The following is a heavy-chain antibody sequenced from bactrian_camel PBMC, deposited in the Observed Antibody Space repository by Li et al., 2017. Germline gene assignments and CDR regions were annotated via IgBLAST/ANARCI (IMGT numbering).Heavy chain of an antibody. CDR3: AAVFGATRGLNNGYCYGAPDDTFY. J-gene: IGHJ4*01. CDR1: MDTHRRYC. V-gene: IGHV3S57*01. D-gene: IGHD5*01. Sequence: HAQLVESGGGSVQTGESLKLSCEFYMDTHRRYCLGWFRQAPGKARERVAVLASDGSTRYADSVKGRFSISRDNAKDTLYLQMNSLKPEDTAMYYCAAVFGATRGLNNGYCYGAPDDTFYWGQGTQVTVS. CDR2: LASDGST.